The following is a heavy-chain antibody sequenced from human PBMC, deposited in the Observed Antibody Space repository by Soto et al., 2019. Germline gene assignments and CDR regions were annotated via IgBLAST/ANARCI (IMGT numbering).Heavy chain of an antibody. D-gene: IGHD6-19*01. CDR1: GFTFSNAW. Sequence: GGSLRLSCAASGFTFSNAWMHWVRQAPGKGLEWVAVISYDGSNKYYADSVKGRFTISRDNSKNTLYLQMNSLRAEDTAVYYCAIYSSGWYPLDYWGQGTLVTVSS. V-gene: IGHV3-30*03. CDR3: AIYSSGWYPLDY. J-gene: IGHJ4*02. CDR2: ISYDGSNK.